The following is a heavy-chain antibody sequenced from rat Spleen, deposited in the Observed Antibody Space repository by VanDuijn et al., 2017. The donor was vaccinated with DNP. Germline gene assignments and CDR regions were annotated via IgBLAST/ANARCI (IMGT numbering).Heavy chain of an antibody. D-gene: IGHD4-3*01. J-gene: IGHJ2*01. CDR2: ITSSGGST. V-gene: IGHV5-7*01. CDR1: GLTFSDYN. Sequence: EVQLVESGGDLVQPGRSLKLSCAASGLTFSDYNMAWVRQAPKKGLEWVATITSSGGSTYYPDSVKGRFTISRDNAKNTLYLQMNSLRSEDTATYYCAKNSGYYFDYWGQGVMVTVSS. CDR3: AKNSGYYFDY.